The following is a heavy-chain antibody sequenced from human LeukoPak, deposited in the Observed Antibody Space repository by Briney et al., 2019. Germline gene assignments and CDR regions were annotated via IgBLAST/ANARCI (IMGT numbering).Heavy chain of an antibody. CDR3: AGGQDASSSSYYFDY. CDR1: GGSFSGYY. V-gene: IGHV4-34*01. Sequence: SETLSLTCAVYGGSFSGYYWSWIRQPPGKGLEWIGEINHSGSTNYNPSLKSGVTISVDTTKNQFSLKLSSVTAADTAVYYCAGGQDASSSSYYFDYWGQGTLVTVSS. J-gene: IGHJ4*02. D-gene: IGHD6-6*01. CDR2: INHSGST.